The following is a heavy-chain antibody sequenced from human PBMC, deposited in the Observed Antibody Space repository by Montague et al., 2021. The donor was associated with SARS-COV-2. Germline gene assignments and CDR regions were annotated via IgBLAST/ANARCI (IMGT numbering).Heavy chain of an antibody. D-gene: IGHD3-9*01. CDR1: GGSISSSSYY. J-gene: IGHJ6*02. Sequence: SETLSLTCTVSGGSISSSSYYWGWIRQPPGKGLEWIGSIYYSGSTYYNPSLKSRVTISVDTSTNQFSLKLSSVTAADTAVYYCARDGSLRFEILMGHRHYYYGMDVWGQGTTVTVSS. V-gene: IGHV4-39*07. CDR2: IYYSGST. CDR3: ARDGSLRFEILMGHRHYYYGMDV.